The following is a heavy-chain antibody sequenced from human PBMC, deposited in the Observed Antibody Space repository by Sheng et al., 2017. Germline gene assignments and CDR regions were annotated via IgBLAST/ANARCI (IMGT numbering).Heavy chain of an antibody. CDR3: ARAAFIAAASDV. CDR1: GYTFSSYG. CDR2: ISPYNGNT. D-gene: IGHD6-13*01. Sequence: QVQLVHSRAEMKKPGASVRVSCKASGYTFSSYGISWVRQAPGQGLEWMGWISPYNGNTKYAQKFQGRVTMTTDTSTSTAYMELRSLRSDDTAVYYCARAAFIAAASDVWGQGTTITVSS. V-gene: IGHV1-18*01. J-gene: IGHJ6*02.